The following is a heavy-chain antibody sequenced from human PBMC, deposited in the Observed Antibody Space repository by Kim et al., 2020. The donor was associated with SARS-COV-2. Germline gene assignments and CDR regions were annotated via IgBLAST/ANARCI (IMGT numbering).Heavy chain of an antibody. D-gene: IGHD6-13*01. Sequence: ADSGEGRFTISRDNSKNTLYLQMNSLRAEDTAVDYCAVIMARIAAADLDSWGQGTLVTVSS. J-gene: IGHJ4*02. V-gene: IGHV3-53*01. CDR3: AVIMARIAAADLDS.